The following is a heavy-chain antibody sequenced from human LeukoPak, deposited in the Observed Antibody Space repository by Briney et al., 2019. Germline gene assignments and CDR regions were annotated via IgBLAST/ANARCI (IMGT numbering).Heavy chain of an antibody. CDR1: GFTFSNAW. CDR2: IKSKTDGGTT. CDR3: TTEGWLRPYYYYYYMDV. D-gene: IGHD5-12*01. V-gene: IGHV3-15*01. J-gene: IGHJ6*03. Sequence: GGSLRLSCAASGFTFSNAWMSWVRQAPGKGLEWVGRIKSKTDGGTTDYAAPVKGRFTISRDDSKNTLYLQMNSLKTEDTAVYYCTTEGWLRPYYYYYYMDVWGKGTTVTVSS.